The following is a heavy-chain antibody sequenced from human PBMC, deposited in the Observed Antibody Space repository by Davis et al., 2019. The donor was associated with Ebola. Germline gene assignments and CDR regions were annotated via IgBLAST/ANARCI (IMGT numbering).Heavy chain of an antibody. CDR1: GGTFSNYA. CDR2: ISTYNGNT. V-gene: IGHV1-18*01. J-gene: IGHJ4*02. Sequence: ASVKVSCKASGGTFSNYAISWVRQAPGQGLEWMGWISTYNGNTDYAQRFQGRVTMTTDTSTSTAYMELSSLRSEDTAVYYCASGAEWLVSGYWGQGTLVTVSS. D-gene: IGHD6-19*01. CDR3: ASGAEWLVSGY.